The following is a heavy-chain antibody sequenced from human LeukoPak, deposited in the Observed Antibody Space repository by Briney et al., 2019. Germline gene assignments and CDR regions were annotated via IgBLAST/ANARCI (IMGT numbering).Heavy chain of an antibody. CDR3: ARFISLGA. CDR2: IKKDGSEK. Sequence: HPGGSLRLSCAASGFTFNSYWMSWVRQAPGKGLEWVANIKKDGSEKNYVDSVKGRFTISRDNAKNSLYLQMDSLRAQDTAVYYCARFISLGAWAQGTLVTVSS. CDR1: GFTFNSYW. V-gene: IGHV3-7*01. J-gene: IGHJ5*02. D-gene: IGHD3-16*01.